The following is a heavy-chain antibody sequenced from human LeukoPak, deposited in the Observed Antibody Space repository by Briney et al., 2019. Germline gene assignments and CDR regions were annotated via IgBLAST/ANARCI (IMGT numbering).Heavy chain of an antibody. D-gene: IGHD3-3*01. CDR1: GVTISSYY. V-gene: IGHV4-59*08. Sequence: SETLSLTCTVSGVTISSYYWSWIRQPPGKGLEWIGYIYYSGSTNYNPSLKSRVTISVDTSKNQFSLKLSSVTAADTAVYYCARHLRFLEWHGDAFDIWGQGTMVTVSS. J-gene: IGHJ3*02. CDR3: ARHLRFLEWHGDAFDI. CDR2: IYYSGST.